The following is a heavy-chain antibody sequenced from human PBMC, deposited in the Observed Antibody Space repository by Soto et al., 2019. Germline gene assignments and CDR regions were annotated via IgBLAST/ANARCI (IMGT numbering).Heavy chain of an antibody. J-gene: IGHJ5*02. D-gene: IGHD6-19*01. CDR2: IYYTETT. V-gene: IGHV4-59*02. CDR1: GGSVSSYY. CDR3: ASVNRSRWLRWFDP. Sequence: QVQLQESGPGLVKPSETLSLTCTVSGGSVSSYYWSWIRQPPGKGLEWIGYIYYTETTNYNPSLNSRVTISVYTSKHQFSLKLSSVTAADTAVYYCASVNRSRWLRWFDPWGRGTLVTVSS.